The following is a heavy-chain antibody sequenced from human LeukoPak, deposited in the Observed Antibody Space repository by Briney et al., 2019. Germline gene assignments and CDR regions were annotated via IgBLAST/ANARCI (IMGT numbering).Heavy chain of an antibody. CDR2: INTNTGNP. D-gene: IGHD6-19*01. CDR1: GYTFTSYA. V-gene: IGHV7-4-1*02. CDR3: ARVAFSGQWLATVLSGFDP. Sequence: GASVKVSCKASGYTFTSYAMNWVRQAPGQGLEWMGWINTNTGNPTYAQGFTGRFVFSLDTSVSTAYLQISSLKAEDTAVYYCARVAFSGQWLATVLSGFDPWGQGTLVTVSS. J-gene: IGHJ5*02.